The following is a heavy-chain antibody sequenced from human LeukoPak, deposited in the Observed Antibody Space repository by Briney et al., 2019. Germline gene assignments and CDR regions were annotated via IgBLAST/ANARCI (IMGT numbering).Heavy chain of an antibody. Sequence: ASVKVSCKASGFIFTKYGISWVRQATGQGLEWMGWMNPNSGNTGYAQKFQGRVTMTRNTSISTAYMELSSLRSEDTAVYYCAGAIGGDPLDYWGQGTLVTVSS. V-gene: IGHV1-8*01. J-gene: IGHJ4*02. CDR3: AGAIGGDPLDY. D-gene: IGHD2-21*02. CDR2: MNPNSGNT. CDR1: GFIFTKYG.